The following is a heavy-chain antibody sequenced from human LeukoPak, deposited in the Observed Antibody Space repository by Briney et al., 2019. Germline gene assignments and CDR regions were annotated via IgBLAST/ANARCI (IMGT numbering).Heavy chain of an antibody. CDR1: GFTFSNAW. CDR2: VKSSSDGGTT. J-gene: IGHJ4*02. CDR3: TTWTSH. Sequence: GGSLRLSCAASGFTFSNAWMTWVRQAPGKGLEWVGLVKSSSDGGTTEYAAPVKGRFTISRDDSKNTLYLQMNSLKTEDTAVYYCTTWTSHWGQGTLITFSS. D-gene: IGHD3/OR15-3a*01. V-gene: IGHV3-15*01.